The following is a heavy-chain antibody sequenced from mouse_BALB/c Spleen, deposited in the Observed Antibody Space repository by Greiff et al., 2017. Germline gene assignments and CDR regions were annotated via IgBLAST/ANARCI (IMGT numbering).Heavy chain of an antibody. CDR1: GYTFTSYY. CDR3: TRGVRQGYAMDY. J-gene: IGHJ4*01. Sequence: VQVVESGAELVKPGASVKLSCKASGYTFTSYYMYWVKQRPGQGLEWIGEINPSNGGTNFNEKFKSKATLTVDKSSSTAYMQLSSLTSEDSAVYYCTRGVRQGYAMDYWGQGTSVTVSS. V-gene: IGHV1S81*02. CDR2: INPSNGGT. D-gene: IGHD2-14*01.